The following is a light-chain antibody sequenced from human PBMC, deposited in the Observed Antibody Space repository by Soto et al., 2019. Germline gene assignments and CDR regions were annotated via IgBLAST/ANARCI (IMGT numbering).Light chain of an antibody. V-gene: IGKV3-15*01. Sequence: EIVMTQSPATLSVSPGERATLSCRASQSVSSNLAWYQQKPGQAPRLLIYGASTRATVIPARFSGSGSGTEFTLTISNLQSEDFAVYYCQQYSNWPLTFGPGTKVDIK. CDR1: QSVSSN. J-gene: IGKJ3*01. CDR3: QQYSNWPLT. CDR2: GAS.